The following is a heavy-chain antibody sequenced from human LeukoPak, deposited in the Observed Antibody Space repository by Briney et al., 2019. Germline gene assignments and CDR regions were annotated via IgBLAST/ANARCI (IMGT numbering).Heavy chain of an antibody. V-gene: IGHV1-24*01. Sequence: ASVKVSCKVSGYTLTELSMHWVRQAPGKGLEWIGGFDPEDGETIYAQKFQGRVTVTRDTSTSTVHMELSGLRSEDTAVYYCARDQEAFDYWGQGTLVTVSS. CDR1: GYTLTELS. CDR3: ARDQEAFDY. CDR2: FDPEDGET. J-gene: IGHJ4*02.